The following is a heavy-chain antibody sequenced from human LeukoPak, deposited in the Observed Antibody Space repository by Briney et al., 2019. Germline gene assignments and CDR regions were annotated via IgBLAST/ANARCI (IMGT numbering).Heavy chain of an antibody. CDR1: GYTFTGYY. CDR3: ARGDGSCLI. V-gene: IGHV1-2*02. D-gene: IGHD1-26*01. J-gene: IGHJ4*02. CDR2: INPNGGGT. Sequence: GASVKVSCKASGYTFTGYYIHWVRQAPGQRLEWVGWINPNGGGTNYAQKFQGRVTLTRDTSISTAYMELSRLTSDDTAVYYCARGDGSCLIWGQGTLVTVSS.